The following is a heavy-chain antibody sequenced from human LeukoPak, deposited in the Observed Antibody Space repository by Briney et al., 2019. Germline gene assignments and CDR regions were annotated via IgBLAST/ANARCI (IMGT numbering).Heavy chain of an antibody. Sequence: GGSLRLSCAASGFTFSIYGMNWVRQAPGKGLESVSGISDSGDNTYYADSVKGRFTISRDNSKNTLYLQMNSLRAEDTAVYFCLRSFENWGQGTLVTVSS. CDR3: LRSFEN. D-gene: IGHD2/OR15-2a*01. CDR1: GFTFSIYG. CDR2: ISDSGDNT. V-gene: IGHV3-23*01. J-gene: IGHJ4*02.